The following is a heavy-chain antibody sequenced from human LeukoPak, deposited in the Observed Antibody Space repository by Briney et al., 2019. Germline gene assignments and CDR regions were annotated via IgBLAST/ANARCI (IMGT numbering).Heavy chain of an antibody. CDR1: GDSLSSNSAT. CDR2: TYYRSKWYN. Sequence: SQTVSLTCAISGDSLSSNSATWNWVRQSPSRGLEWLGRTYYRSKWYNDYAVSVKGRVTINPDASKKQFSLQLNSVTPEDTAMYYCARGNGYPFDYWGQGTLVTVSS. J-gene: IGHJ4*02. CDR3: ARGNGYPFDY. V-gene: IGHV6-1*01. D-gene: IGHD3-16*01.